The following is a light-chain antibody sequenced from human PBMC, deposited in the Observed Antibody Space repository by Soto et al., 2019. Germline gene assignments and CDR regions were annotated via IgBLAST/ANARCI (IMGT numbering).Light chain of an antibody. Sequence: EIVMIQSPDSLAVSLGERATINCKSSQIVLYSSNNKNYLAWYQQKPGQPPKLLIYWASTRESGVPDRFSGSGCGADFTLSISSLQAEDVAVYYCQQYYRTPLTFGGGTKVDI. V-gene: IGKV4-1*01. CDR2: WAS. CDR1: QIVLYSSNNKNY. J-gene: IGKJ4*01. CDR3: QQYYRTPLT.